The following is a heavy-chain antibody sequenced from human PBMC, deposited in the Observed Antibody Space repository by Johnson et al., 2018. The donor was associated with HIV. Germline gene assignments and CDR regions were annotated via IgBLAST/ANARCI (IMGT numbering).Heavy chain of an antibody. V-gene: IGHV3-30*03. Sequence: QMLLVESGGGLIQPGGSLRLSCKASGFSISSNYMSWVRQPPGKGLEWVAVISYDGSNKYYADSVKGRFTISRDNSKNTLYLQMNSLRAEDTAVYYCARVMGATQVMGAFDIWGQGTMVTVSS. J-gene: IGHJ3*02. CDR2: ISYDGSNK. D-gene: IGHD1-26*01. CDR1: GFSISSNY. CDR3: ARVMGATQVMGAFDI.